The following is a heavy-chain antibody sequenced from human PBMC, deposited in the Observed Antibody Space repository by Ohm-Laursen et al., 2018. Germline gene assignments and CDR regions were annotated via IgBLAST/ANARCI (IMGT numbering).Heavy chain of an antibody. CDR3: ARGRAVAVPGAPDAFDI. CDR2: INPNSGST. Sequence: SVKVSCKASGYTFTGYYMHWVRQAPGQGLEWMGWINPNSGSTNYAQKFQGRVTMARDTSISTAYMELSRLRSDDTAVYYCARGRAVAVPGAPDAFDIWGQGTMVTVSS. V-gene: IGHV1-2*02. J-gene: IGHJ3*02. CDR1: GYTFTGYY. D-gene: IGHD6-19*01.